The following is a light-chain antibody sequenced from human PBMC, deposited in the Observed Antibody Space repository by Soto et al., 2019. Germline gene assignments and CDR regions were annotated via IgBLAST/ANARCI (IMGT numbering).Light chain of an antibody. J-gene: IGKJ1*01. CDR2: GAS. V-gene: IGKV3-20*01. CDR3: HQCDSSPWT. CDR1: QSLSSNY. Sequence: IVLTQSPDTLSLSPGETATLSCRASQSLSSNYLAWYQQKPGQAPRPLIYGASSRSTGIPDRFSGSGSGTDFTLNISRLEPEDFAVFYCHQCDSSPWTFGQGTKVDIK.